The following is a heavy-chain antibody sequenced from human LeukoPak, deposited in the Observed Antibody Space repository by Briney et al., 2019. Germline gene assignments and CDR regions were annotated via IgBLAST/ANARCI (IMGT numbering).Heavy chain of an antibody. J-gene: IGHJ6*03. CDR2: ISAYNGNT. D-gene: IGHD6-13*01. V-gene: IGHV1-18*01. Sequence: ASVKVSCKASGYTFTSYGISWVRQAPGQGLEWMGWISAYNGNTNYAQKLQGRVTMTTDTSTSTAYMELRSLRSDDTAVYYCARSPTHDIPKRVKQLSYYYYYMDVWGKGTTVTVSS. CDR1: GYTFTSYG. CDR3: ARSPTHDIPKRVKQLSYYYYYMDV.